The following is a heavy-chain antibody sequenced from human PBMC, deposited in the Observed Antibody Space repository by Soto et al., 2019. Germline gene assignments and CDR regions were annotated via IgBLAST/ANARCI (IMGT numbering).Heavy chain of an antibody. CDR3: AKDTYGDFASGEIEY. J-gene: IGHJ4*02. V-gene: IGHV3-9*01. CDR1: GFIFDDYA. D-gene: IGHD4-17*01. CDR2: IDWNSRNI. Sequence: EVHLVESGGGLVQPGRSLRLSCVVSGFIFDDYAMHWVRQAPGKGLEWVSGIDWNSRNIGYADSVKGRFTLSRDNAKNSLYLQMNSLRAEDTAFYYCAKDTYGDFASGEIEYWGQGTLVTVSS.